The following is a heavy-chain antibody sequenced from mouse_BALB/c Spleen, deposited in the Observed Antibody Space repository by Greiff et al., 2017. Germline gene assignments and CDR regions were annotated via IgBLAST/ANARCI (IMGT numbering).Heavy chain of an antibody. Sequence: LVKTGASVKISCKASGYSFTGYYMHWVKQSHGKSLEWIGYISCYNGATSYNQKFKGKATFTVDTSSSTAYMQFNSLTSEDSAVYYCAKGDYGYEVYAMDYWGQGTSVTVSS. CDR1: GYSFTGYY. V-gene: IGHV1S34*01. CDR2: ISCYNGAT. D-gene: IGHD1-2*01. CDR3: AKGDYGYEVYAMDY. J-gene: IGHJ4*01.